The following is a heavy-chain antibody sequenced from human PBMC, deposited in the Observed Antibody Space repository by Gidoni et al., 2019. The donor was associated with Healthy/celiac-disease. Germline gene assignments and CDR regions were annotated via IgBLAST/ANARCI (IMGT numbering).Heavy chain of an antibody. V-gene: IGHV3-30*04. J-gene: IGHJ6*02. D-gene: IGHD3-10*01. CDR3: ARGRRVWFGELSYYYYGMDV. CDR2: ISYDGSNK. Sequence: QVQLVESGGGVVQPGRSLSLSCAASGFTFSSYAMHWVRQAPGKGLEWVAVISYDGSNKYYADSVKGRFTISRDNSKNTLYLQMNSLRAEDTAVYYCARGRRVWFGELSYYYYGMDVWGQGTTVTVSS. CDR1: GFTFSSYA.